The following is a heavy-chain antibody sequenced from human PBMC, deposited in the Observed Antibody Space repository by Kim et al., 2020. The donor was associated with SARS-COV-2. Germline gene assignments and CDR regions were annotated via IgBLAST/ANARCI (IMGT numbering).Heavy chain of an antibody. CDR3: AKGFLGATITLTYFDY. D-gene: IGHD5-12*01. V-gene: IGHV3-23*01. CDR1: GFTFSSYA. Sequence: GGSLRLSCAASGFTFSSYAMSWVRQAPGKGLEWVSAISGSGGSTYYADSVKGRFTISRDNSKNTLYLQMNSLRAEDTAVYYCAKGFLGATITLTYFDYWGQGTLVTVSS. CDR2: ISGSGGST. J-gene: IGHJ4*02.